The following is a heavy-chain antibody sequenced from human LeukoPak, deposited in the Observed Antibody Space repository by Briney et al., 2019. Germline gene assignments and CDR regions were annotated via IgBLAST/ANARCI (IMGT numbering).Heavy chain of an antibody. J-gene: IGHJ4*02. CDR3: ARKNGLDY. V-gene: IGHV3-30*04. Sequence: GGSLRLSCAASGFTFSSYAMHWVRQAPGKGLEWVAVISYDGSNKYYADSVKGRFTISRDNSKNTLYLQMNSLRAEDTAVYYCARKNGLDYWGQGTLVTVSS. CDR1: GFTFSSYA. CDR2: ISYDGSNK.